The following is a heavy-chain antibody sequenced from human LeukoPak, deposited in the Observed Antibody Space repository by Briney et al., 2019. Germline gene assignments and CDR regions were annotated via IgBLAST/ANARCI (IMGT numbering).Heavy chain of an antibody. D-gene: IGHD6-19*01. Sequence: SVKVSCKASGGTFSSYAISWVRQAPGQGLEWMGGIIPIFGTANYAQKFQGRVTITADESTSTVYMELSSLRSEDTAVYYCARGSSGWYYFDYWGQGTLVTVSS. CDR1: GGTFSSYA. CDR3: ARGSSGWYYFDY. CDR2: IIPIFGTA. V-gene: IGHV1-69*13. J-gene: IGHJ4*02.